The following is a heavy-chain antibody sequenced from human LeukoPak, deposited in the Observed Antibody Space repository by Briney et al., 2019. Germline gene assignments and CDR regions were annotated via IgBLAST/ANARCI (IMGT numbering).Heavy chain of an antibody. V-gene: IGHV3-73*01. D-gene: IGHD2-21*02. CDR1: GFTFSGSA. Sequence: GGSLRLSCAASGFTFSGSAMHWVRQAYGKGLEWVGRIRSKVNSYATAYAASVKGRFTISRDDSKNTAYLQMNSLKTEDTAVYYCTRLGCGGDCYFDYWGQGTLVTVSS. J-gene: IGHJ4*02. CDR2: IRSKVNSYAT. CDR3: TRLGCGGDCYFDY.